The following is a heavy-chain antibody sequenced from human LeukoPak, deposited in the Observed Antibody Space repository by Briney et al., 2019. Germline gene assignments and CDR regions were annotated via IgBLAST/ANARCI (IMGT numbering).Heavy chain of an antibody. CDR2: IKQDGSEK. CDR1: GFTFSSYW. J-gene: IGHJ3*02. Sequence: GSLRLSCAASGFTFSSYWMSWVRQAPGKGLEWVANIKQDGSEKYYVDSVKGRFTISRDNAKNSLYLQMNSLRAEDTAVYYCARDRSSSWYEAFDIWGQGTTVTVSS. D-gene: IGHD6-13*01. CDR3: ARDRSSSWYEAFDI. V-gene: IGHV3-7*01.